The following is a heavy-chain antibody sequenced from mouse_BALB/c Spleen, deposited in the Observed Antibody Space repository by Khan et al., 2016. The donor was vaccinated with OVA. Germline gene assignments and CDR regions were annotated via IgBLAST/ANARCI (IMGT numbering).Heavy chain of an antibody. V-gene: IGHV1-7*01. CDR2: FNPSSGYT. CDR3: ARDRIDY. CDR1: GYTFSNYW. Sequence: QVRLQQSGAELAKPGDSVKMSCKASGYTFSNYWIHWVKQRPGQGLEWIGYFNPSSGYTYYNQTFKDKATLTTDKSSNPVYLQLSSLTSEDSAVYYCARDRIDYWGQGTTLTVSS. D-gene: IGHD2-14*01. J-gene: IGHJ2*01.